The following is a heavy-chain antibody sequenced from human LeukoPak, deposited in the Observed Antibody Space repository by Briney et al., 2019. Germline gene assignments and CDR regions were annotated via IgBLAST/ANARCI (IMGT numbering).Heavy chain of an antibody. D-gene: IGHD2-2*03. CDR3: ARDMDM. V-gene: IGHV3-23*01. CDR2: ISGSGDST. J-gene: IGHJ4*02. CDR1: GFTFSIYA. Sequence: GGSLRLSCAASGFTFSIYAMSWVRQAPGKGLEWVSGISGSGDSTYYADSVKGRFTISRDNAENSLYLQMSSLRGEDTAVYYCARDMDMWGQGTLVTVSS.